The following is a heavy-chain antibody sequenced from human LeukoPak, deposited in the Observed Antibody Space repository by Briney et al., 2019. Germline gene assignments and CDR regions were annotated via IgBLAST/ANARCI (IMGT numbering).Heavy chain of an antibody. D-gene: IGHD6-6*01. CDR3: ARHSINRSSFGY. CDR2: IYYSGST. CDR1: GGSISSYY. Sequence: SETLSLTCTVSGGSISSYYSSWIRQSPGKGLEWIGHIYYSGSTKYNPSLKSRVTISVDTSKNQFSLKLSSVTAADTAVYYCARHSINRSSFGYWGQGTLVTVSS. J-gene: IGHJ4*02. V-gene: IGHV4-59*08.